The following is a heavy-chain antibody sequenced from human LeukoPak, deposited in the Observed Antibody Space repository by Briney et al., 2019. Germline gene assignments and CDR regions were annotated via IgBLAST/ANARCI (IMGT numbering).Heavy chain of an antibody. CDR3: ARLYSYGLDY. D-gene: IGHD5-18*01. V-gene: IGHV1-46*01. J-gene: IGHJ4*02. Sequence: ASVKVSCKASGYTFTSYDINWVRQAPGQGLEWMGIINPSGGSTSYAQKFQGRVTMTRDTSTSTVYMELSSLRSEDTAVYYCARLYSYGLDYWGQGTLVTVSS. CDR2: INPSGGST. CDR1: GYTFTSYD.